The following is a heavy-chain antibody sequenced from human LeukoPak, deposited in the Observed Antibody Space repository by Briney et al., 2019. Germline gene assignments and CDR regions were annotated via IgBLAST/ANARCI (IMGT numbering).Heavy chain of an antibody. Sequence: ASVKVSCKASGYTFTGYYMHWVRQAPGQGLEWMGWINPNSGGTNYAQKFQGRVTMTRDTSISTAYMELSRLRSDDTAVYYCARGYYYDSSGYYADWGQGALVTVSS. CDR2: INPNSGGT. CDR1: GYTFTGYY. J-gene: IGHJ4*02. V-gene: IGHV1-2*02. CDR3: ARGYYYDSSGYYAD. D-gene: IGHD3-22*01.